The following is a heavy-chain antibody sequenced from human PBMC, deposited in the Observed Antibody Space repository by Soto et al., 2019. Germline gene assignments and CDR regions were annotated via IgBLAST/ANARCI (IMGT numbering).Heavy chain of an antibody. D-gene: IGHD2-21*02. CDR2: IYYSGST. J-gene: IGHJ5*02. CDR3: ASVLTSWFDP. Sequence: SETLSLTCTVSGGSISSSSYYWGWIRQPPGKGLEWIGSIYYSGSTYYNPSLKSRVTISVDTSKNQFSLKLSSVTAADTAVYYCASVLTSWFDPWGQGTLVTVPS. V-gene: IGHV4-39*07. CDR1: GGSISSSSYY.